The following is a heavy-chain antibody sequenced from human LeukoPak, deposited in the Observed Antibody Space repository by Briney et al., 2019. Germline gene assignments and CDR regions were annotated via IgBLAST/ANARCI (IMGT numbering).Heavy chain of an antibody. CDR2: INHSGST. J-gene: IGHJ4*02. CDR1: GGSFSGYY. D-gene: IGHD1-26*01. CDR3: ARGGYSGSYYGVYDY. V-gene: IGHV4-34*01. Sequence: PSETLSLSCAVYGGSFSGYYWRWIRQSPGKGLEWIGEINHSGSTNYNPSLKSRVTISVDTSKNQFSLKLSSVTAADTAVYYCARGGYSGSYYGVYDYWGQGTLVTVSS.